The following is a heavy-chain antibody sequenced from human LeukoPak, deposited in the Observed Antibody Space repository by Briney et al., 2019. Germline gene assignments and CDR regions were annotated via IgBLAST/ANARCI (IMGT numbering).Heavy chain of an antibody. CDR3: TRLGIAPRDFDY. CDR2: SRDKGNRYTT. CDR1: GFTFSDHY. Sequence: GGSLRLSCAASGFTFSDHYIDWVRQAPGKGREWVGRSRDKGNRYTTAYAASVRGRFTISRDDSKNSLYLQMNSLKIEDTAVYYCTRLGIAPRDFDYWGQGTLVTVSS. J-gene: IGHJ4*02. D-gene: IGHD6-6*01. V-gene: IGHV3-72*01.